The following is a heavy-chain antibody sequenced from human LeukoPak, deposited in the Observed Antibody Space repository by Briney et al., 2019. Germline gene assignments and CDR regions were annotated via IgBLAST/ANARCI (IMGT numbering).Heavy chain of an antibody. D-gene: IGHD3-16*01. Sequence: GGSLRLSCAASGFTVSSNYMSWVRQASGKGLDWGSMIYSSGSTNYAESVKGRFTISRNRSKSTLYLQMNSLRAEDTAVYYCVTRLAWGQGTLVTVSS. CDR2: IYSSGST. CDR3: VTRLA. CDR1: GFTVSSNY. V-gene: IGHV3-53*01. J-gene: IGHJ5*02.